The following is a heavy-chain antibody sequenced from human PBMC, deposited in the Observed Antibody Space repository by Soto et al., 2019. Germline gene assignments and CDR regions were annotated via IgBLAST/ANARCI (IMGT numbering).Heavy chain of an antibody. CDR2: ISAYNGNT. CDR1: GYTFTSYG. J-gene: IGHJ4*02. D-gene: IGHD2-21*02. CDR3: ARDTPDCGGDCFIPDY. Sequence: QVQLVQSGAEVKKPGASVKVSCKASGYTFTSYGISWVRQAPGQGLEWMGWISAYNGNTNYAQKLQGRVPMTTDTPPSTADLELRSLRSDDTAVYYCARDTPDCGGDCFIPDYWGQGTLVTVSS. V-gene: IGHV1-18*04.